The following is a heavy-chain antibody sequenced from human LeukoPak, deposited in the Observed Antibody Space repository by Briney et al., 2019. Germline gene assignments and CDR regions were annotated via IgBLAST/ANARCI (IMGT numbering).Heavy chain of an antibody. CDR1: GYSFTGYY. CDR2: INPNNGAT. D-gene: IGHD4-17*01. J-gene: IGHJ6*03. CDR3: AKASDYGDYVSVYYYMDV. V-gene: IGHV1-2*06. Sequence: ASVKVSCKASGYSFTGYYLHWVRQAPGQGLEWMGRINPNNGATNYAQKFQGRVIMTRDTSISTAYMELSRLRSDDTALYYCAKASDYGDYVSVYYYMDVWGKGTTVTVSS.